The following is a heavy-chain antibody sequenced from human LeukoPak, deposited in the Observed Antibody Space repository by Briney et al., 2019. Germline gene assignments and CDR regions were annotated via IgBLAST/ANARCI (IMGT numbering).Heavy chain of an antibody. CDR1: GFTFSTYG. CDR3: ASPGTDYYGSGSYYVALFQFDY. CDR2: IWYDGSNK. Sequence: PGGSLRLSCAASGFTFSTYGMHWVRQAPGKGLEWVAVIWYDGSNKYYADSVKGRFTISRDNSKNTLYLQMNSLRAEDTAVYYCASPGTDYYGSGSYYVALFQFDYWGQGTLVTVSS. J-gene: IGHJ4*02. V-gene: IGHV3-33*01. D-gene: IGHD3-10*01.